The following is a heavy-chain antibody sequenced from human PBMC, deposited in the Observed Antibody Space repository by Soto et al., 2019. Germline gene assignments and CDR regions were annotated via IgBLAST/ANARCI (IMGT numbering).Heavy chain of an antibody. D-gene: IGHD2-15*01. CDR1: GFTFSSYA. Sequence: GGSLRLSCAASGFTFSSYAMHWVRQAPGKGLEWVAVISYDGSNKYYADSVKGRFTISRDNSKNTLYLQMNSLRAEDTAVYYCARDLETKVNCSGGSCRWYYYYYGMDVWGQGTTVTVSS. V-gene: IGHV3-30-3*01. CDR3: ARDLETKVNCSGGSCRWYYYYYGMDV. J-gene: IGHJ6*02. CDR2: ISYDGSNK.